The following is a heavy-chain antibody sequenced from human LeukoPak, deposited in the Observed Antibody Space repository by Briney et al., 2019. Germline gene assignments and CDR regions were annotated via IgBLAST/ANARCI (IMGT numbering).Heavy chain of an antibody. V-gene: IGHV3-23*01. J-gene: IGHJ3*02. Sequence: PGGSLRLSCAASGFTFSSYAMSWVRQAPGKGLEWVSAISGSGGSTYYADSVKGPFTISRDNSKNTLYLQMNSLRAEETAVYYCAKFITMIVDVFDIWGQGTMVTVSS. D-gene: IGHD3-22*01. CDR3: AKFITMIVDVFDI. CDR2: ISGSGGST. CDR1: GFTFSSYA.